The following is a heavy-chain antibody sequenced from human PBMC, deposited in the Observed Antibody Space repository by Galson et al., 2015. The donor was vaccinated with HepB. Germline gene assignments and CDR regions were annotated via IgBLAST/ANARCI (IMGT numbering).Heavy chain of an antibody. V-gene: IGHV1-69*04. J-gene: IGHJ5*02. Sequence: SVKVSCKASGGTFSSYAISWVRQAPGQGLEWMGRIIPILGIANYAQKFRGRVTITADKSTSTAYMELSSLRSEDTAVYYCARDVEGWFDPWGQGTLVTVSS. CDR3: ARDVEGWFDP. CDR1: GGTFSSYA. CDR2: IIPILGIA.